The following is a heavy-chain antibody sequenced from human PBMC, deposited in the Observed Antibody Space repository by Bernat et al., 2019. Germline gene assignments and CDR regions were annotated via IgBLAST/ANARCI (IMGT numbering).Heavy chain of an antibody. Sequence: QVQLVESGGGVVQPGRSLRLSCAASGFTFSSYGMHWVRQAPGKGLERVAVIWYDGSNRYYADSVKGRFTISRDNSKNTLYLQMNSLRAEDTAVYYCARDHQGFGEIDYWGQGTLVTVSS. CDR2: IWYDGSNR. CDR1: GFTFSSYG. D-gene: IGHD3-10*01. CDR3: ARDHQGFGEIDY. V-gene: IGHV3-33*01. J-gene: IGHJ4*02.